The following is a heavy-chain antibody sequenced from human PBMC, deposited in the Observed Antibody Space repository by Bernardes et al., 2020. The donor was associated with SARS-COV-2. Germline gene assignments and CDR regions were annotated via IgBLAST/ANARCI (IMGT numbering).Heavy chain of an antibody. CDR1: GGSISSYY. CDR3: ARVAGDYMAWYFDL. J-gene: IGHJ2*01. V-gene: IGHV4-59*01. D-gene: IGHD4-17*01. CDR2: IYYSGST. Sequence: SETLSLTCTVSGGSISSYYWSWIRQPPGKGLEWIGYIYYSGSTNYNPSLKSRVTISVDTSKNQFSLKLSSVTAADTAVYYCARVAGDYMAWYFDLWGRGTLVTVSS.